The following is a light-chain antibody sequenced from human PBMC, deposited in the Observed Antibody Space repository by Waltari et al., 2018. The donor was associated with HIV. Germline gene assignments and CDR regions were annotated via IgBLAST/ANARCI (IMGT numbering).Light chain of an antibody. CDR1: SSNIGAGYD. V-gene: IGLV1-40*01. J-gene: IGLJ1*01. CDR3: AVWDDSLSEYV. Sequence: QSVLTQPPSVSGAPGQRVTISCTGTSSNIGAGYDVHWYQQLPGAAPKLLIFRNDQRPSGVPDRFSASKSGTSASLAISGLQSEDEAEYYCAVWDDSLSEYVFGPGTRVTVL. CDR2: RND.